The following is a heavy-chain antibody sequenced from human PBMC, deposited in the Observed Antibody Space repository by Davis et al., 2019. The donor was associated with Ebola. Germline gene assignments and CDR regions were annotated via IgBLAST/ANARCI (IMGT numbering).Heavy chain of an antibody. Sequence: GESLKIPCATPGFTFGYYTLHWVRQAPGKGLEWVSFINGDRGRIDYADSAKGRFTISGDNSKNSLYLQMNSLTTEDTALYYCAKAKFSGSALIGHWGQGTLVTVSS. D-gene: IGHD1-26*01. CDR1: GFTFGYYT. CDR3: AKAKFSGSALIGH. V-gene: IGHV3-43*02. CDR2: INGDRGRI. J-gene: IGHJ4*02.